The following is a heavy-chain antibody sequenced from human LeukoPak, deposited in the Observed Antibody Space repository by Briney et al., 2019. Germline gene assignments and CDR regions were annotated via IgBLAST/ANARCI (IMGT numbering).Heavy chain of an antibody. CDR3: ASSEGYGGTVTSDY. CDR2: ISSSSYI. Sequence: GGSLRLSCAASGFTFSSYSMNWVRQAPGKGLEWVSSISSSSYIYYADSVKGRFTISRDNAKNSLYLQMNSLRAEDTAVYYCASSEGYGGTVTSDYWGQGTLVTVSS. CDR1: GFTFSSYS. J-gene: IGHJ4*02. D-gene: IGHD4-17*01. V-gene: IGHV3-21*01.